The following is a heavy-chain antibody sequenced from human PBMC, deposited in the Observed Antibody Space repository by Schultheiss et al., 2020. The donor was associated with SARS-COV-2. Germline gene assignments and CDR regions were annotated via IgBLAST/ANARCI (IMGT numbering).Heavy chain of an antibody. CDR1: GFTFSSHA. D-gene: IGHD1-26*01. J-gene: IGHJ4*02. V-gene: IGHV3-23*01. Sequence: GGSLRLSCAASGFTFSSHAMSWVRQAPGKGLEWVSGISGSGGSTYYADSVKGRFTISRDNSKNTLYLQMNSLRAEDTAVYYCAKDEVGATWGVDYWGQGTLVTVSS. CDR2: ISGSGGST. CDR3: AKDEVGATWGVDY.